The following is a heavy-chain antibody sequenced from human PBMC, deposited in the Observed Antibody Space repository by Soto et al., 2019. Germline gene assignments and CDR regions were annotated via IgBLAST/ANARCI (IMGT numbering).Heavy chain of an antibody. CDR2: IKSKTDGGTT. CDR3: TTVLEGYCSSTSCYGADAFDI. Sequence: PGGSLRRSCAASGFPFCNAWISWDRQAPGKGLEWVGRIKSKTDGGTTDYAAPVKGRFTISRDDSKNTLYLQMNSLKTEDTAVYYCTTVLEGYCSSTSCYGADAFDIWGQGTMVTVS. CDR1: GFPFCNAW. V-gene: IGHV3-15*01. D-gene: IGHD2-2*01. J-gene: IGHJ3*02.